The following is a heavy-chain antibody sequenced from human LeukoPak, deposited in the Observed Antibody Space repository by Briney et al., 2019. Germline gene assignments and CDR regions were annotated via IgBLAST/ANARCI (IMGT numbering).Heavy chain of an antibody. J-gene: IGHJ4*02. CDR3: ARRYYDVSGYRDHFDY. Sequence: NPSETLSLTCAVYGGSFSGYYWSWIRQPPGKGLEWIGEINHSGSTNYNPSLKSRVTISVDTSKNQFSLKLSSVTAADTAVYYCARRYYDVSGYRDHFDYWGQGTLVTVSS. CDR2: INHSGST. V-gene: IGHV4-34*01. CDR1: GGSFSGYY. D-gene: IGHD3-22*01.